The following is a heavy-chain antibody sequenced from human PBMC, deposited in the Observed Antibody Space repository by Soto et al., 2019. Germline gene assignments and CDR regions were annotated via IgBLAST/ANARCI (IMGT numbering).Heavy chain of an antibody. CDR2: IIPIFGTA. CDR1: GGTFSSYA. J-gene: IGHJ3*01. Sequence: QVQLVQSGAEVKKPGSSVKVSCQASGGTFSSYAISWVRQAPGQGLEWMGGIIPIFGTANYAQKFQGRVTITANKSTITAYMELSSLRSEDTAVYYCASPRALYGSVTNWGQGTMVTVSS. CDR3: ASPRALYGSVTN. D-gene: IGHD3-10*01. V-gene: IGHV1-69*14.